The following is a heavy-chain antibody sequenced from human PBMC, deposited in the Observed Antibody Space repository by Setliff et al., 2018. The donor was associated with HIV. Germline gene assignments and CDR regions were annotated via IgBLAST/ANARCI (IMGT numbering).Heavy chain of an antibody. V-gene: IGHV4-38-2*01. CDR2: INYGGT. J-gene: IGHJ6*02. CDR1: GYSISSGYY. Sequence: SETLSLTCAVSGYSISSGYYWGWIRQGPGKGLEWIGTINYGGTYYNPSLKSRVTISMDTSKNQFFLKMNSMTAADTAVYYCAREWDLLNYKYYGVDVWGQGTTVTVSS. D-gene: IGHD1-26*01. CDR3: AREWDLLNYKYYGVDV.